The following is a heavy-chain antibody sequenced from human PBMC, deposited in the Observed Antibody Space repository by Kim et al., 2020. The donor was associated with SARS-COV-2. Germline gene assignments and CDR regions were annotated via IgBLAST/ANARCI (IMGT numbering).Heavy chain of an antibody. J-gene: IGHJ6*02. CDR2: ISWNSGSI. V-gene: IGHV3-9*01. CDR1: GFTFDDYA. Sequence: GGSLRLSCAASGFTFDDYAMHWVRQAPGKGLEWVSGISWNSGSIGYADSVKGRFTISRDNAKNSLYLQMNSLRSEDTALYYCAKDAYGMDVWGQGTTVTVSS. CDR3: AKDAYGMDV.